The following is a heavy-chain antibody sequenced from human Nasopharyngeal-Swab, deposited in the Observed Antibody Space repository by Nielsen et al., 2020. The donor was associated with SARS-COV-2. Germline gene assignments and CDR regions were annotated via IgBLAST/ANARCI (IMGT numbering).Heavy chain of an antibody. D-gene: IGHD3-22*01. Sequence: GESLKISCAASGFTFSTYAMYWVRQPPATGLEWVSIISGRVGSTYYAESVKGRFTISRDNSKNTLYLQMNSLRAEDTAVYYCAKRDDYYESSGLGDWGQGTLVTVSS. CDR1: GFTFSTYA. J-gene: IGHJ4*02. CDR3: AKRDDYYESSGLGD. CDR2: ISGRVGST. V-gene: IGHV3-23*01.